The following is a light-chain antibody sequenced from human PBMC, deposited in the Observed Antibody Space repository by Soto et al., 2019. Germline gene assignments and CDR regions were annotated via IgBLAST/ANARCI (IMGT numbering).Light chain of an antibody. CDR2: GAS. CDR1: QSVSSN. J-gene: IGKJ1*01. Sequence: EIVMTQSPATLSFSPGERATLSCRASQSVSSNIAWYQQKPGQAPRLVIYGASTRATSIPARFSGGGSGTEFTLTISSLQSEDFAVYYCQHYNNWPNWTCGQGTKVEIK. CDR3: QHYNNWPNWT. V-gene: IGKV3-15*01.